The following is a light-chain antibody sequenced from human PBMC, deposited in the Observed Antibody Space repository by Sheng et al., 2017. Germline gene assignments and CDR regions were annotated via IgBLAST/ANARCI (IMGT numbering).Light chain of an antibody. J-gene: IGLJ2*01. V-gene: IGLV2-14*03. CDR1: SSDVGAYDR. CDR3: SSYTSRSTLGV. CDR2: DVS. Sequence: QSALTQPASVSGSPGQSITISCTGTSSDVGAYDRVSWYQQHPGKVPKLMISDVSLRPSGVSNRFSGSKSGNTASLTISGLQAEDEADYYCSSYTSRSTLGVFGGGTKLTVL.